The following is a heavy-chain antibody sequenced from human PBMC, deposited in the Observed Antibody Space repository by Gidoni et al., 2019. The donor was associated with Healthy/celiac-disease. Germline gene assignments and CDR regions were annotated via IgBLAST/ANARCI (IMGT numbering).Heavy chain of an antibody. Sequence: EVQLVESGGGLVQPVGSLSLSCAASGFTFSSYSMNWVRQAPGKGLEWVSYIRSSSSTIYYAASVKGRFTISRDNAKNSLYLQMNSLRDEDTAVYYCARDYRKYYYYGMDVWGQGTTVTVSS. D-gene: IGHD1-26*01. CDR3: ARDYRKYYYYGMDV. V-gene: IGHV3-48*02. CDR2: IRSSSSTI. J-gene: IGHJ6*02. CDR1: GFTFSSYS.